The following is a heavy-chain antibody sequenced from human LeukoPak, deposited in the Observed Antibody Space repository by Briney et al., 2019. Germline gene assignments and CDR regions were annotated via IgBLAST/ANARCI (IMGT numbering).Heavy chain of an antibody. CDR1: GYTFTGYY. CDR3: ARGGVEYYFDY. J-gene: IGHJ4*02. D-gene: IGHD3-10*01. Sequence: APVKVSCKASGYTFTGYYMHWVRQAPGQGLEWMGWINPNSGGTSYAQKFQGRVTMTRDTSISTAYMELSRLRSDDTAVYYCARGGVEYYFDYWGQGTLVTVS. V-gene: IGHV1-2*02. CDR2: INPNSGGT.